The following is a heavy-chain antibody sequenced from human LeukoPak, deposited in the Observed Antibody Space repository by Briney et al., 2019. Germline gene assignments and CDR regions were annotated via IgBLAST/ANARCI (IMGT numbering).Heavy chain of an antibody. J-gene: IGHJ5*02. V-gene: IGHV4-34*01. D-gene: IGHD1-14*01. CDR2: INHSGST. CDR3: ARGRRVGHWFDP. Sequence: PSETLSLTCAVYGGSFSGYYWSWIRQPPGKGLEWIGEINHSGSTNYNPSLKSRVTISVDTSKNQFSLKLSSVTAADTAVYYCARGRRVGHWFDPWGQGTLVTVSA. CDR1: GGSFSGYY.